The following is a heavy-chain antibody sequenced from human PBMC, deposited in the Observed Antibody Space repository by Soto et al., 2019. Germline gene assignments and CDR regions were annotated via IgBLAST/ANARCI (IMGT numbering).Heavy chain of an antibody. CDR3: AKNWNWGSLVH. V-gene: IGHV4-39*01. Sequence: SETLSLTCTVSGASISSTSSYWGWVRQPPGKGLEWIGSFFYNKNTYYNPSLKSRVTISVDTPKIQFSLNLSSVTAADTAVYYCAKNWNWGSLVHWGQGTLVTVSS. J-gene: IGHJ4*02. CDR2: FFYNKNT. D-gene: IGHD7-27*01. CDR1: GASISSTSSY.